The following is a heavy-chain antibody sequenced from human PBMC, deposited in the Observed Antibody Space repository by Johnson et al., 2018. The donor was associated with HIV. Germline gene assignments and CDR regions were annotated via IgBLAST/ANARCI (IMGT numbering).Heavy chain of an antibody. CDR3: ARERPRDAFDI. J-gene: IGHJ3*02. CDR1: GFTFDDYA. Sequence: LVESGGGLVQPGRSLRLSCAASGFTFDDYAMHWVRQAPGKGLEWVSGINWNGGSTGYADSVKGRFTISRDNAKNSLYLQMNSLRAEDTAVYYCARERPRDAFDIWGQGTMVTVSS. V-gene: IGHV3-9*01. CDR2: INWNGGST.